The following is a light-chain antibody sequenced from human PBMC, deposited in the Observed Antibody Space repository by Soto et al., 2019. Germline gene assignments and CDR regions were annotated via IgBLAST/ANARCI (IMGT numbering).Light chain of an antibody. CDR3: QQTDGAPS. CDR1: QSISMY. CDR2: AAS. J-gene: IGKJ4*01. V-gene: IGKV1-39*01. Sequence: DIQMTQSPSSLAGSVGDRVSITCRASQSISMYLNWYQKKPGKPPKLLIYAASKLQSCVSARFSGSGSGTEFTLSINSLQPEDFATYYCQQTDGAPSFGGGTKVDIK.